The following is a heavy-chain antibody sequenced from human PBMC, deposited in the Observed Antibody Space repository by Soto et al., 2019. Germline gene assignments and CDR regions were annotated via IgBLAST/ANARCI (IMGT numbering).Heavy chain of an antibody. CDR3: ARGLVVPAAMIHNLFAP. V-gene: IGHV1-3*01. D-gene: IGHD2-2*01. J-gene: IGHJ5*02. Sequence: ASVKVSCKASGYTFTSYAMHWVRQAPGQRLEWMGWINAGNGNTKYSQKFQGRVTITRDTSASTAYMELSSLRSEDTAVYYCARGLVVPAAMIHNLFAPCGQGTSVIVSS. CDR1: GYTFTSYA. CDR2: INAGNGNT.